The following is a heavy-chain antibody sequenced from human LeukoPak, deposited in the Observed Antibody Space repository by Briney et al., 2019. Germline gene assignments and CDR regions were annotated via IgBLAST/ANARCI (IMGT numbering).Heavy chain of an antibody. CDR3: ARGRGSSSFDY. Sequence: PPETLSLTCAVYGGSFSGYYWSWIRQPPGKGLEWIGEINHSGSTNYNPSLKSRVTISVDTSKNQFSLKLSSVTAADTAVYYCARGRGSSSFDYWGQGTLVAVSS. CDR2: INHSGST. V-gene: IGHV4-34*01. J-gene: IGHJ4*02. D-gene: IGHD1-26*01. CDR1: GGSFSGYY.